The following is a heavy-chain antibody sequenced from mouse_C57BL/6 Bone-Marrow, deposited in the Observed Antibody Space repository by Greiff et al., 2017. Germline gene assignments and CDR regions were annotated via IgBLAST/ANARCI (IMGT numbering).Heavy chain of an antibody. CDR1: GYTFTSYW. CDR2: IYPSDSET. V-gene: IGHV1-61*01. CDR3: ASGLYYSNFDY. D-gene: IGHD2-5*01. J-gene: IGHJ2*01. Sequence: QVQLQQPGAELVRPGSSVKLSCKASGYTFTSYWMDWVKQRPGQGLEWIGNIYPSDSETHYNQKFKDKATLTVDKSSSTAYMQLSSLTSEDSAVYYCASGLYYSNFDYWGQGTTLIVSS.